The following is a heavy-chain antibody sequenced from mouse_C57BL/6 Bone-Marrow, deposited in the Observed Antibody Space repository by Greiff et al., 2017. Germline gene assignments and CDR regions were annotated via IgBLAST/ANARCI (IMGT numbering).Heavy chain of an antibody. J-gene: IGHJ2*01. CDR3: ARGGFPYYFDY. CDR2: IDPSDSYT. CDR1: GYTFTSYW. Sequence: VQLQQSGAELARPGASVKLSCKASGYTFTSYWMHWVKQRPGQGLEWIGEIDPSDSYTNYNQKFKGKSTLTVDKSSSTAYMQLSSLTSEDSAVYYCARGGFPYYFDYWGQGTTLTVSS. V-gene: IGHV1-69*01.